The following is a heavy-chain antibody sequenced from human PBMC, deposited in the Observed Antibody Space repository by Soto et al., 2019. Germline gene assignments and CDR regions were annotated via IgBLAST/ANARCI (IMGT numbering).Heavy chain of an antibody. V-gene: IGHV3-9*01. CDR1: GFTFDDYA. J-gene: IGHJ4*02. CDR3: XXXXXXXXXXXY. CDR2: ISWNSGSI. Sequence: EVQLVESGGGLVQPGRSLRLSCAASGFTFDDYAMHWVRQAPGKGLEWVSGISWNSGSIGYADSVKGRFTISRDNXXXXXXXXXXXXXXXXXXXXXXXXXXXXXXXXXYWGQGTLVTVSS.